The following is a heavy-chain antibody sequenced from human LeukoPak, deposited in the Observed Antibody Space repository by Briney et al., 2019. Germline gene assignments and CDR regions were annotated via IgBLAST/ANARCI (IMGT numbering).Heavy chain of an antibody. CDR1: GGSISSGGYY. CDR3: ARGLRRGGAGRLFTSGSNIPLDY. V-gene: IGHV4-39*07. D-gene: IGHD4-17*01. CDR2: INHSGST. J-gene: IGHJ4*02. Sequence: PSETLSLTCTVSGGSISSGGYYWSWIRQPPGKGLEWIGEINHSGSTNYNPSLKSRVTISVDTSKNQFSLKLSSVTAADTAVYYCARGLRRGGAGRLFTSGSNIPLDYWGQGTLVTVSS.